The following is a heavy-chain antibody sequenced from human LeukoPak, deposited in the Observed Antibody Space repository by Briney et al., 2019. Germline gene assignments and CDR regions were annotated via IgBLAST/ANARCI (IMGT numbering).Heavy chain of an antibody. CDR3: ARRYDNSEYFTY. D-gene: IGHD3-22*01. CDR1: GYTFTNYW. J-gene: IGHJ4*02. CDR2: IYPGDSAT. Sequence: GESLKISCKGSGYTFTNYWIGWVRQMPGKVLEWMGIIYPGDSATRYSPSFQGQVTISADKSISTAYLQWSSLTASDTAMYYCARRYDNSEYFTYWGQGTLVTVSS. V-gene: IGHV5-51*01.